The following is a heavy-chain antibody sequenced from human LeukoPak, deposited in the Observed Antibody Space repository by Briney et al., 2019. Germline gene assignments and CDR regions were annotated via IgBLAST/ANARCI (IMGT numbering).Heavy chain of an antibody. V-gene: IGHV3-21*01. Sequence: GGSLRLSCAASGFTFSDYAMIWVRQAPGKGLEWVSYISPTNSFLYYSDSVRGRFTITRDNAKNSLYLQMDTLRAEDTALYYCTRVGDSSRPKNDAFDIWGQGTMVTVSS. CDR3: TRVGDSSRPKNDAFDI. D-gene: IGHD3-16*01. CDR2: ISPTNSFL. J-gene: IGHJ3*02. CDR1: GFTFSDYA.